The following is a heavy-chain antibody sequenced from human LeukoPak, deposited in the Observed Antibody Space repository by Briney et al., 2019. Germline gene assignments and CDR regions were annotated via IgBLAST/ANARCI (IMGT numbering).Heavy chain of an antibody. Sequence: GGSLRLSCEASGFVFSNYNMSWVRQAPGKGLEWISYISGFATTTYSADSVKGRFTISRDNAKNSLFLQMNGLTTEDTGVYYCARGESYFDASGFSHWGQGVLVIVSS. CDR1: GFVFSNYN. D-gene: IGHD2/OR15-2a*01. J-gene: IGHJ4*02. CDR2: ISGFATTT. CDR3: ARGESYFDASGFSH. V-gene: IGHV3-48*03.